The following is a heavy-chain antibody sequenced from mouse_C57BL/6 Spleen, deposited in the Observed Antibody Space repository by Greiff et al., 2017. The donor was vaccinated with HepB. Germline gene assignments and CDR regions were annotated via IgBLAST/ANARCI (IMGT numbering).Heavy chain of an antibody. CDR1: GYTFTSYW. Sequence: QVQLQQPGAELVKPGASVKLSCKASGYTFTSYWMHWVKQRPGQGLEWIGMIHPNSGSTNYNEKFKSKATLTVDKSSSTAYMQLSSLTSEDSAVYYCARGRVTTVPVRGDWYFDVWGTGTTVTVSS. J-gene: IGHJ1*03. V-gene: IGHV1-64*01. D-gene: IGHD1-1*01. CDR3: ARGRVTTVPVRGDWYFDV. CDR2: IHPNSGST.